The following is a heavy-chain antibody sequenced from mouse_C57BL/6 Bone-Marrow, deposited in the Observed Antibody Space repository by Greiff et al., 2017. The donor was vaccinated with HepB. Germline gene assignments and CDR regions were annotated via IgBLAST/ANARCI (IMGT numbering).Heavy chain of an antibody. CDR3: AGLTTVVAYYAMDY. J-gene: IGHJ4*01. V-gene: IGHV1-47*01. D-gene: IGHD1-1*01. CDR2: FHPYNDDT. Sequence: VQLQQSGAELVKPGASVKMSCKASGYTFTTYPIEWMKQNHGKSLEWIGNFHPYNDDTKYNEKFKGKATLTVEKSYSTVYLELRRVTSDDTAVYYCAGLTTVVAYYAMDYWVQGTAVTVSA. CDR1: GYTFTTYP.